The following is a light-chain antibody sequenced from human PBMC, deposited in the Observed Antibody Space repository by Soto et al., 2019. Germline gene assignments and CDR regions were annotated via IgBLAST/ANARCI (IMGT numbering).Light chain of an antibody. V-gene: IGKV3-15*01. CDR1: QSVTTN. J-gene: IGKJ1*01. CDR2: GAS. Sequence: EIVMTQSPDTLSVSPGESATLSCRASQSVTTNLAWYQHKPGQAPRLLISGASTRATGLPARFSGSGSGTDLTLTISSLQSEDFATYYCQQYYSHSTFGQGTKVDIK. CDR3: QQYYSHST.